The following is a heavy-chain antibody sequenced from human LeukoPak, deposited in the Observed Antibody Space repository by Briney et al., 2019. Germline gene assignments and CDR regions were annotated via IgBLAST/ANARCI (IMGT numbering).Heavy chain of an antibody. J-gene: IGHJ4*02. CDR1: GGSISSSSYY. Sequence: SETLSLTCTVSGGSISSSSYYWGWIRQPPGKGLEWIGSIYYSGSTYYNPSLKSRVTISVDTSKNQFSLKLSSVTAADTAVYYCARNGRRGELHYFDYWGQGTLVTVSS. CDR3: ARNGRRGELHYFDY. D-gene: IGHD1-26*01. V-gene: IGHV4-39*01. CDR2: IYYSGST.